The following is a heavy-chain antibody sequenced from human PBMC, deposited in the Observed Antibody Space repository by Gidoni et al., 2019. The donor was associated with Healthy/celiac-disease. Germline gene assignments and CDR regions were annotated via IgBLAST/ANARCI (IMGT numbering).Heavy chain of an antibody. Sequence: QVQLVQSGAEVQKPGASVKVACTASGYTFPGYSMPWLRQAPGQGLEWMGWINRNSGGTNYAQKFQGRVTMTRDTSISTAYMELSRLRSDDTAVYYCARVSGYYGSGSSGYYYYGMDVWGQGTTVTVSS. V-gene: IGHV1-2*02. D-gene: IGHD3-10*01. J-gene: IGHJ6*02. CDR2: INRNSGGT. CDR3: ARVSGYYGSGSSGYYYYGMDV. CDR1: GYTFPGYS.